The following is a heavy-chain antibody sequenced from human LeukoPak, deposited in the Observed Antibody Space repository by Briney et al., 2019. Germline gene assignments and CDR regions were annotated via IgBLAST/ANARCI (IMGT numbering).Heavy chain of an antibody. Sequence: SETLSLTCTVSGGSISSSSYYWGWIRQPPGKGLEWIGTIFYMGNAYHNSHLKSRVTISVDTSNNQFSLKMTSVTAADTAVYYCTRIRVNYDLLTGHFPPDDWGQGVLVTVSS. CDR1: GGSISSSSYY. J-gene: IGHJ4*02. D-gene: IGHD3-9*01. CDR3: TRIRVNYDLLTGHFPPDD. CDR2: IFYMGNA. V-gene: IGHV4-39*01.